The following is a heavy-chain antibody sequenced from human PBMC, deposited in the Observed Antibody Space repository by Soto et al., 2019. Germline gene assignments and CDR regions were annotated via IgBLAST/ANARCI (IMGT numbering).Heavy chain of an antibody. D-gene: IGHD3-16*01. Sequence: QVQLQQWGAGLLKPSETLSLTCAVYGGSFSGYYWSWIRQPPGKGLEWIGEINHSGGTNYYPSLKRRVTISVATSEKPCSLKLSSVTAADTAVYYCARVHGGEITLTVPDYYFGMDVWGQGTTVSVSS. CDR3: ARVHGGEITLTVPDYYFGMDV. CDR2: INHSGGT. V-gene: IGHV4-34*01. J-gene: IGHJ6*02. CDR1: GGSFSGYY.